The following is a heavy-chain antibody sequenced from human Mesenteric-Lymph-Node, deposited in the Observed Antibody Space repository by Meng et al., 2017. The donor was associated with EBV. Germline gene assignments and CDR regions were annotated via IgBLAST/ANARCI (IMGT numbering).Heavy chain of an antibody. J-gene: IGHJ4*02. V-gene: IGHV1-69*01. D-gene: IGHD1-14*01. CDR2: ITPMFGTT. CDR1: GGTFSGDG. Sequence: VKLVPSGAEVKKLGSSLKVSWKSSGGTFSGDGVSWVRQAPEQALEWMGGITPMFGTTNFAQKFQGRVTITADESMSTVYMELSSLRSDDTAVYYCAREIPERYLDYFDYWGQGTLVTASS. CDR3: AREIPERYLDYFDY.